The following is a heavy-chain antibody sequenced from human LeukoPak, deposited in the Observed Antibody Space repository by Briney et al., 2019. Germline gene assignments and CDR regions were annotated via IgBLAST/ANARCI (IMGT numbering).Heavy chain of an antibody. CDR1: GASITRYY. J-gene: IGHJ4*02. CDR3: VRDEASSGYPDY. Sequence: SETLSLTCTVSGASITRYYWSWIRQPAGEGLEWIGRIHTSGTTNYNPSLKSRITMSLDTSKNQVSLKLSSVTAADTAMYYCVRDEASSGYPDYWGQGTLVTVSS. CDR2: IHTSGTT. V-gene: IGHV4-4*07. D-gene: IGHD3-22*01.